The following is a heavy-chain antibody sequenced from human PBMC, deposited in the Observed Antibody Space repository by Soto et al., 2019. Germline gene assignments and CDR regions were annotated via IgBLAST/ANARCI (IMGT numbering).Heavy chain of an antibody. CDR3: ARGWSVSSGWDFDP. CDR2: IIPILGIA. Sequence: QVQLVQSGAEVKKPGSSVKVSCKASGGTFSSYTISWVRQAPGQGLEWMGRIIPILGIANYAQKFQGRVTITADKSTSRAYRELSSVRSEDTAVYYCARGWSVSSGWDFDPWGQGTLVTVSS. D-gene: IGHD6-19*01. J-gene: IGHJ5*02. CDR1: GGTFSSYT. V-gene: IGHV1-69*02.